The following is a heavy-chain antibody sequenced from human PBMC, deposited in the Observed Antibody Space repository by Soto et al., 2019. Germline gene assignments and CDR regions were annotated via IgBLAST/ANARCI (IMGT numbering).Heavy chain of an antibody. D-gene: IGHD2-21*01. J-gene: IGHJ4*02. CDR2: INAYNGNT. V-gene: IGHV1-18*01. CDR1: GYTFTNYG. CDR3: ARYPTLYCYLYYFDY. Sequence: GASVKVSCKASGYTFTNYGISWVRQAPGQGLEWMGWINAYNGNTNYAQKFQGRVTMTTDTSTRTAYMELRSLRSDDTAVYYCARYPTLYCYLYYFDYWGQGTLVTVSS.